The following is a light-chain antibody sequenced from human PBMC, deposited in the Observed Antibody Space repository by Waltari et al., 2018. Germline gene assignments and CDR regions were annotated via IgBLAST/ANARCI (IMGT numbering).Light chain of an antibody. V-gene: IGLV3-21*04. J-gene: IGLJ2*01. CDR3: QVWDDSNNSGV. Sequence: SYVLTQTPSVSLAPGQTALITWGGEHIDSKSVHWYQLQPGQAPVLVMFYDCDRPPGIPDRFSGSNSGNTATLTISRVEDDDEADYFCQVWDDSNNSGVFGGGTKLTVL. CDR1: HIDSKS. CDR2: YDC.